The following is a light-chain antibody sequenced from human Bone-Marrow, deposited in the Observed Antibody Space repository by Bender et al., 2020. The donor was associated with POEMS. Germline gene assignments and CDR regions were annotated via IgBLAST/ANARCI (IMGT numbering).Light chain of an antibody. CDR1: KLGAKY. V-gene: IGLV3-1*01. CDR3: QAWDSSTGV. Sequence: SYEVTQPPSVSVSPGQTASITCSGNKLGAKYVSWYQLKPGQSPLLLIYEHTKRPPGILERFSGSNSRNPATLTISGAQAMDEDEYYWQAWDSSTGVFGGGTKLTVL. CDR2: EHT. J-gene: IGLJ3*02.